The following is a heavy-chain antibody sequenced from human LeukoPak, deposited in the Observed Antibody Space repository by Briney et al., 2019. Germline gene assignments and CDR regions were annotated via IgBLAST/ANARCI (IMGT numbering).Heavy chain of an antibody. CDR3: SKDWGEYYYGSGSYYNSDGY. J-gene: IGHJ4*02. Sequence: PGGSLRLSCAASGFTFSNYAMSWVRQAPGKGLEWVSAISGSGGSTYYADSVKGRFTISRDNSKNALFLQMNSLRAEDTAVYYCSKDWGEYYYGSGSYYNSDGYWGQGTLVTVSS. D-gene: IGHD3-10*01. CDR1: GFTFSNYA. V-gene: IGHV3-23*01. CDR2: ISGSGGST.